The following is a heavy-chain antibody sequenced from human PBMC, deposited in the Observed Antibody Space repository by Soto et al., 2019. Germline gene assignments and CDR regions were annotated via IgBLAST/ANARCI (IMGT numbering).Heavy chain of an antibody. Sequence: ETLSRTYTRSGGSVSSSRYSWGWVRQPPGKGLEWIGSVYYSGSTYYNPSLESRVTISVDKSKNQFSLKLMSSSAADTAVYYCGRLEGLATISYYFDYWGKGALVTVSS. V-gene: IGHV4-39*01. J-gene: IGHJ4*02. CDR3: GRLEGLATISYYFDY. D-gene: IGHD3-9*01. CDR2: VYYSGST. CDR1: GGSVSSSRYS.